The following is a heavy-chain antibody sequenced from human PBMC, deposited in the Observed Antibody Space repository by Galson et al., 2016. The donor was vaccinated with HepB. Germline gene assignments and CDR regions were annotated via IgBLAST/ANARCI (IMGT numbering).Heavy chain of an antibody. CDR1: GLTFSRFW. D-gene: IGHD5-18*01. V-gene: IGHV3-23*01. J-gene: IGHJ6*02. CDR2: ITSGGTT. CDR3: AKRPYSYGWHYGMDV. Sequence: SLRLSCAASGLTFSRFWMTWVRQAPGKGLEWVSGITSGGTTYYADSVKGRFTISRDNSKNMLYLQMKSLRDEDTAVYYCAKRPYSYGWHYGMDVWGQGTTVTVSS.